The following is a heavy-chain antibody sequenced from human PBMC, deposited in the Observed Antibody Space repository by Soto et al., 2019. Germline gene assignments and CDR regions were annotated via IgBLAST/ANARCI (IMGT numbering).Heavy chain of an antibody. Sequence: EVQLLESGGGLVQPGGSLRLSCAASGFTFSSYAMSWVRQAPGKGLEWVSALSGSGGSTYYADSVKGRFTISRDNSKNTLYLQMNSLRAEDTAVYYCAKGEGIAVAGTLLLDYWGQGTLVTVSS. CDR3: AKGEGIAVAGTLLLDY. D-gene: IGHD6-19*01. V-gene: IGHV3-23*01. J-gene: IGHJ4*02. CDR1: GFTFSSYA. CDR2: LSGSGGST.